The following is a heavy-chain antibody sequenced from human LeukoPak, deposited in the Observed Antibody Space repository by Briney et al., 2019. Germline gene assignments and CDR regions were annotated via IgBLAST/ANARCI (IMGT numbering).Heavy chain of an antibody. Sequence: TGGSLRLSCAASGFTFDDYGMSWVRQAPGKGLEWVSGINWNGGSTGYADSVKGRFTISRDNAKNSLYLQMISLRAEDTAVYYCARDDYYYDSSGYRNWFDPWGQGTLVTVSS. D-gene: IGHD3-22*01. CDR2: INWNGGST. CDR3: ARDDYYYDSSGYRNWFDP. CDR1: GFTFDDYG. V-gene: IGHV3-20*04. J-gene: IGHJ5*02.